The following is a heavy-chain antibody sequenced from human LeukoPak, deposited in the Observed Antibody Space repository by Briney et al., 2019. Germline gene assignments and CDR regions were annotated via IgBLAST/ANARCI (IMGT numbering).Heavy chain of an antibody. J-gene: IGHJ5*02. D-gene: IGHD3-10*01. CDR3: ASITMVRGQNKNWFDP. CDR1: GATFSSYA. CDR2: IIPIFGTA. V-gene: IGHV1-69*06. Sequence: ASVKVSCKASGATFSSYAISWVRQSPGQGLEWMGGIIPIFGTANYAQKFQGRVTITADKSTSTAYMELSSRRSEDTAVYYCASITMVRGQNKNWFDPWGQGTLVTVSS.